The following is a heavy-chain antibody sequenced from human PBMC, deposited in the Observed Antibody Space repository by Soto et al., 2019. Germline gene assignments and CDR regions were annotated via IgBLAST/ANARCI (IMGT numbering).Heavy chain of an antibody. CDR2: VIPTLATA. CDR1: GGPFNNHA. CDR3: ASDYGEIEAFDI. Sequence: QVQLVQSGAEVKKPGSSVKVSCKTSGGPFNNHAINWVRQAPGQGLEWVGLVIPTLATADYAQKFQGRVTMTADEVTNTAYVELSSLRSDDTGVYYCASDYGEIEAFDIWGQGTLVTVSS. D-gene: IGHD4-17*01. J-gene: IGHJ3*02. V-gene: IGHV1-69*01.